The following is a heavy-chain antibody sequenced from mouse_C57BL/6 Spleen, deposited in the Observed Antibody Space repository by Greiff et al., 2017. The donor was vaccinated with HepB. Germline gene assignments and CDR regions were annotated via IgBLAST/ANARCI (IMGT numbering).Heavy chain of an antibody. Sequence: QQPGAELVKPGASVKLSCKASGYTFTSYWMQWVKQRPGQGLEWIGEIDPSDSYTNYNQKFKGKATLTVDTSSSTAYMQLSSLTSEDSAVYYCARSAYSNYGWFAYWGQGTLVTVSA. CDR2: IDPSDSYT. J-gene: IGHJ3*01. CDR3: ARSAYSNYGWFAY. V-gene: IGHV1-50*01. CDR1: GYTFTSYW. D-gene: IGHD2-5*01.